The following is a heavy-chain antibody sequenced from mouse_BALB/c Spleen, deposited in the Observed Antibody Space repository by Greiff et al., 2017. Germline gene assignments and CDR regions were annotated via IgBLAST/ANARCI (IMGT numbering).Heavy chain of an antibody. V-gene: IGHV1-5*01. CDR2: IYPGNSDT. CDR1: GYTFTSYW. Sequence: EVQLQQSGTVLARPGASVKMSCKASGYTFTSYWMHWVKQRPGQGLEWIGAIYPGNSDTSYNQKFKGKAKLTAVTSTSTAYMELSSLTKEDSAVYYSTRTYGNYGDYYAMDYWGQGTSVTVSS. J-gene: IGHJ4*01. D-gene: IGHD2-1*01. CDR3: TRTYGNYGDYYAMDY.